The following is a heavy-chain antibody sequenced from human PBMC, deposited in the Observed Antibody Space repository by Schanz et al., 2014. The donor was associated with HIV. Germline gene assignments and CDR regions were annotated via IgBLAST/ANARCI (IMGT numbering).Heavy chain of an antibody. V-gene: IGHV3-33*01. CDR2: ISPDGSKQ. CDR1: GFTFRRHG. Sequence: QLQLVESGGGVVQPGRSQRLSCAASGFTFRRHGMHWVRQAPGQGLEWLAVISPDGSKQHYADSVKGRFTISRDNSKKTLHLQMNSLRAEDTALYHCARGRNPREFDYWGQGTLVTVSS. J-gene: IGHJ4*02. CDR3: ARGRNPREFDY.